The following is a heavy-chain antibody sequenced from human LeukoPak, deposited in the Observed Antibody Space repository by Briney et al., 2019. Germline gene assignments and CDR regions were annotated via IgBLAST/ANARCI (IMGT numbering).Heavy chain of an antibody. D-gene: IGHD4/OR15-4a*01. V-gene: IGHV4-59*01. CDR1: GGSISSYY. CDR3: ARDHSGTNYVMD. Sequence: SETLSLTCTVSGGSISSYYWSWIRQPPGKGLEWIGYIYYSESTNYNPSLKSRVTISVDTSKSQFSLKLRSVTAADTAVYYCARDHSGTNYVMDWGQGTLVTVSS. J-gene: IGHJ4*02. CDR2: IYYSEST.